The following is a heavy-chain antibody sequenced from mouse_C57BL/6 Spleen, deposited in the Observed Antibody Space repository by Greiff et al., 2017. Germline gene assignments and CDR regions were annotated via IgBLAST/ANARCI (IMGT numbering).Heavy chain of an antibody. CDR3: ARWDYYGSSPFAY. CDR1: GYTFTSYW. D-gene: IGHD1-1*01. CDR2: INPSNGGT. Sequence: QVQLKQPGTELVKPGASVKLSCKASGYTFTSYWMHWVKQRPGQGLEWIGNINPSNGGTNYNEKFKSKATLTVDKSSSTAYMQLSSLTSEDSSVYYCARWDYYGSSPFAYWGQGTLVTVSA. V-gene: IGHV1-53*01. J-gene: IGHJ3*01.